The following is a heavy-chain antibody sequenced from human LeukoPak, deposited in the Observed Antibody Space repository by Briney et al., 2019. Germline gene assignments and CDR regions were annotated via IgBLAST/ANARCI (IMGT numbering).Heavy chain of an antibody. CDR2: ISWNSGSI. CDR1: GFTFDDYA. Sequence: GRSLGLSCAASGFTFDDYAMHWVRQAPGKGLEWVSGISWNSGSIGYADSVKGRFTISRDNANNSLYLQMNSLRAEDTALYYCAKDYRGWYFSFGMDVWGQGTTVTVSS. J-gene: IGHJ6*02. CDR3: AKDYRGWYFSFGMDV. D-gene: IGHD6-19*01. V-gene: IGHV3-9*01.